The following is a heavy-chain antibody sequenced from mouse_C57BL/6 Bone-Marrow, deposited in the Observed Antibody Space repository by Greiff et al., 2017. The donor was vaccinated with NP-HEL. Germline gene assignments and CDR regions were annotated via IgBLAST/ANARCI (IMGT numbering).Heavy chain of an antibody. CDR3: ARQDYDRTWFAY. CDR1: GFTFSSYG. J-gene: IGHJ3*01. CDR2: ISSGGSYT. V-gene: IGHV5-6*01. D-gene: IGHD2-4*01. Sequence: EVHLVESGGDLVKPGGSLKLSCAASGFTFSSYGMSWVRQTPDKRLEWVATISSGGSYTYYPDSVKGRFTISRDNAKNTLYLQMSSLKSEDTAMYYCARQDYDRTWFAYWGQGTLVTVSA.